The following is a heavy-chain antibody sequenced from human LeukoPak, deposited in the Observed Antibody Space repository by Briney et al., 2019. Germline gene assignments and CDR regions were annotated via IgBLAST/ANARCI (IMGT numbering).Heavy chain of an antibody. Sequence: GGSLRLSCVASGFPFSSYWMSWVRQAPGKGLEWVANIEQDGSEKYYVDSVKGRFTISRDNAKNSLYLQMNSLRAEDTAVYYCARDWKYYYGSGSDYWGQGTLVTVSS. CDR3: ARDWKYYYGSGSDY. D-gene: IGHD3-10*01. J-gene: IGHJ4*02. CDR2: IEQDGSEK. V-gene: IGHV3-7*03. CDR1: GFPFSSYW.